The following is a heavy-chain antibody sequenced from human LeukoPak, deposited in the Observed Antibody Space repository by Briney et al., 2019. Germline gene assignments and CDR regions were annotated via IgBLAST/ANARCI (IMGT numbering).Heavy chain of an antibody. V-gene: IGHV3-7*05. CDR2: IKQDGSEK. J-gene: IGHJ6*02. Sequence: GGSLRLSCEASGFTFTNYWMGWVRQAPGKGLECVANIKQDGSEKYNVGSVKGRVTISRDNAKNSLYLQMNSLRAEDTAVYYCARVSSAAGTTGGMDVWGQGTTVTVSS. CDR1: GFTFTNYW. D-gene: IGHD6-13*01. CDR3: ARVSSAAGTTGGMDV.